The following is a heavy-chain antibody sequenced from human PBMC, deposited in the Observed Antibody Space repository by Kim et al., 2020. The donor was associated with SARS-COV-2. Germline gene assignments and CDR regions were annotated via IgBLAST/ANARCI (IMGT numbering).Heavy chain of an antibody. V-gene: IGHV3-33*06. J-gene: IGHJ6*02. CDR2: IWYDGSNK. D-gene: IGHD4-17*01. CDR3: AKDPDGDYNYGMDV. Sequence: GGSLRLSCAASGFTFSSYGMHWVRQAPGKGLEWVAVIWYDGSNKYYADSVKGRFTISRDNSKNTLYLQMNSLRAEDTAVYYCAKDPDGDYNYGMDVWGQGTTVTVSS. CDR1: GFTFSSYG.